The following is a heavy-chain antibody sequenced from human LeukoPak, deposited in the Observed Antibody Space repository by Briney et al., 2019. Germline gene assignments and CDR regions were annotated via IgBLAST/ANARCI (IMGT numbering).Heavy chain of an antibody. Sequence: GGSLRLSCAASGFTFSSYAMHWVRQTPGKGLKWVAIISYDGSNKYYADSVKGRFTISRDNSKNTLYLQMNGLRAEDTAVYYCARVNGDQLLLRPFDIWGQGTMVTVSS. CDR3: ARVNGDQLLLRPFDI. D-gene: IGHD2-2*01. V-gene: IGHV3-30-3*01. CDR2: ISYDGSNK. CDR1: GFTFSSYA. J-gene: IGHJ3*02.